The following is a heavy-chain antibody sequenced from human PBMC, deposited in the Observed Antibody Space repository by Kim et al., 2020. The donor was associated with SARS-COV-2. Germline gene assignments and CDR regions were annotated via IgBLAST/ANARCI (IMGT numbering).Heavy chain of an antibody. J-gene: IGHJ3*02. V-gene: IGHV4-59*08. D-gene: IGHD3-22*01. CDR3: ARHYYDSSGPDAFDI. Sequence: PSLKSRVTISVDTSQNQFSLKLSSVTAADTAVYYCARHYYDSSGPDAFDIWGQGTMVTVSS.